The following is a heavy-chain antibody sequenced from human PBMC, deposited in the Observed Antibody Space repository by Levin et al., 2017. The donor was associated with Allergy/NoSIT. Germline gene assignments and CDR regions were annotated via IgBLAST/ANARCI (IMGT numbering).Heavy chain of an antibody. D-gene: IGHD6-19*01. Sequence: PGGSLRLSCAGSGFTFSDHYMDWVRQAPGKGLEWVGRIKNKANDYTTLYAASVRGRFTISRDDSKSSLYLQLNSLKTEDTAVYYCVRLTRCLSGWFCYDYWGQGTLVTVSS. CDR1: GFTFSDHY. CDR3: VRLTRCLSGWFCYDY. CDR2: IKNKANDYTT. V-gene: IGHV3-72*01. J-gene: IGHJ4*02.